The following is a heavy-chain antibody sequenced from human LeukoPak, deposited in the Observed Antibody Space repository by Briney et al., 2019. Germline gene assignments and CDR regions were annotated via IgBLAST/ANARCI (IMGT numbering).Heavy chain of an antibody. CDR2: IYYSGST. J-gene: IGHJ4*02. V-gene: IGHV4-61*01. D-gene: IGHD2-15*01. Sequence: SETLSLTCTVSGGSVSSGSYYWSWIRQPPGKGLEWIGYIYYSGSTNYNPSLKGRVTISVDTSKNQFSLKLSSVTAADTAVYYCARVGTRYCSGGSCQYFDYWGQGTLVTVSS. CDR3: ARVGTRYCSGGSCQYFDY. CDR1: GGSVSSGSYY.